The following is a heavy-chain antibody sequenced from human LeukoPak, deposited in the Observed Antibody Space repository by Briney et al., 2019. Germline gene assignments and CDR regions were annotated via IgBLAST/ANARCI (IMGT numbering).Heavy chain of an antibody. Sequence: PSETLSLTGAVYGGSFSGYYWSWIRQSPGKGLEWIGEINHSGSTNYNPSLKSRVTISVDTSKNQFSLKLSSVTAADTAVYYCARVPYCSSTSCYQDYYYGMDVWGQGTTVTVSS. J-gene: IGHJ6*02. CDR3: ARVPYCSSTSCYQDYYYGMDV. V-gene: IGHV4-34*01. CDR1: GGSFSGYY. CDR2: INHSGST. D-gene: IGHD2-2*01.